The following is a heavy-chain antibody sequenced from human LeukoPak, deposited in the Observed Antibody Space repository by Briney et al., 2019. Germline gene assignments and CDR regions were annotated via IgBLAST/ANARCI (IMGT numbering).Heavy chain of an antibody. CDR3: ARAPKGYCSGGSCYSHYYYGMDV. CDR2: ISAYNGNT. Sequence: ASVKVSCKASGYTFTSYGISWVRQAPGQGLEWMGWISAYNGNTNYAQKVQGRVTMTTDTSTSTAYMELRSLRSDDTAVYYCARAPKGYCSGGSCYSHYYYGMDVWGQGTTVTVSS. D-gene: IGHD2-15*01. V-gene: IGHV1-18*01. J-gene: IGHJ6*02. CDR1: GYTFTSYG.